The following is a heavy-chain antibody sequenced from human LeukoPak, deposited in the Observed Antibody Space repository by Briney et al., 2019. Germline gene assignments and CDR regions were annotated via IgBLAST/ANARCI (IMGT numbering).Heavy chain of an antibody. V-gene: IGHV1-2*02. J-gene: IGHJ4*02. D-gene: IGHD3-16*01. CDR3: ASGASAFDY. CDR2: INPNSGGT. Sequence: APVKVSCKASRYTFTDYYMHWVRQAPGQGLEWMGWINPNSGGTNYAQKFQGRVTMTRDTSIRTAYMELSSLRSDDTAMYYCASGASAFDYWGQGTLVTVSS. CDR1: RYTFTDYY.